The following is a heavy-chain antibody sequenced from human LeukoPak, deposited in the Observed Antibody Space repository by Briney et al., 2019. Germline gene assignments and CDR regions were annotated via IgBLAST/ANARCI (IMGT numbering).Heavy chain of an antibody. Sequence: PSETLSLTCAVYGGSFSGYYWSWIRQPPGKGLEWIGEINHSGSTNYNPSLKSRVTMSVDTSRNQFSLKLSSVTAADTAVYYCARGVDTAMVSGEYNWFDPWGQGTLVTVSS. J-gene: IGHJ5*02. V-gene: IGHV4-34*01. CDR3: ARGVDTAMVSGEYNWFDP. D-gene: IGHD5-18*01. CDR1: GGSFSGYY. CDR2: INHSGST.